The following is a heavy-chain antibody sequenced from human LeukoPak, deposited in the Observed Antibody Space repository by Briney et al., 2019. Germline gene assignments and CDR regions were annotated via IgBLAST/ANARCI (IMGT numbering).Heavy chain of an antibody. CDR2: ISGSGDST. CDR3: AYFLGYFDY. CDR1: GFTFSNYA. D-gene: IGHD2/OR15-2a*01. V-gene: IGHV3-23*01. Sequence: GGSLRLSCAASGFTFSNYAMRWVRQAPGKGLEWVSGISGSGDSTYYADSVKGRFTISRDNSKNTLYLQMNSLRAEDTAVYYCAYFLGYFDYWGQGTLVTVSS. J-gene: IGHJ4*02.